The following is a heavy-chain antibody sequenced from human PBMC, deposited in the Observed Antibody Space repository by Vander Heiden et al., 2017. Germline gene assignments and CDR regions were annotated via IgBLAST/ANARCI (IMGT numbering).Heavy chain of an antibody. CDR1: GFSFSSYS. D-gene: IGHD3-22*01. V-gene: IGHV3-21*01. CDR3: ARTYYDSSGQRDAFDI. J-gene: IGHJ3*02. Sequence: EVQLEESGGGLVKPGGSLRPSCAASGFSFSSYSMNWVRQAPGKGLEWVSSISSSSSYIYYADSVKGRFTISRDNAKNSLYLQMNSLRAEDTAVYYCARTYYDSSGQRDAFDIWGQGTMVTVSS. CDR2: ISSSSSYI.